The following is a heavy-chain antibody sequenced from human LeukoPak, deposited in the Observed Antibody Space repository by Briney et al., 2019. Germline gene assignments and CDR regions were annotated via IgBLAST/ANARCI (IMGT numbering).Heavy chain of an antibody. V-gene: IGHV1-2*02. CDR2: INPNSGGT. CDR3: ARDLTGTTSWDLDY. J-gene: IGHJ4*02. D-gene: IGHD1-7*01. Sequence: ASVKVSFKASGYTFTGCYMHWVRQAPGQGLEWMGWINPNSGGTNYAQKFQGRVTMTRDTSISTAYMELSRLRSDDTAVYYCARDLTGTTSWDLDYWGQGTLVTVSS. CDR1: GYTFTGCY.